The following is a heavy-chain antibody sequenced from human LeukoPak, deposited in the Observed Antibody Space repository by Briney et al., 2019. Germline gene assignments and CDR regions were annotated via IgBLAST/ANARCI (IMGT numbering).Heavy chain of an antibody. CDR2: ISSSSSYI. Sequence: GGSLRLSCAASGFTFSSYSMNWVRQAPGKGLEWVSSISSSSSYIYYADSVKGRFTISRDNAKNSLYLQMNSLRAEDTAVFYCAKEIWPTVTTPGHTYFDYWGQGALVTVSS. CDR3: AKEIWPTVTTPGHTYFDY. CDR1: GFTFSSYS. J-gene: IGHJ4*02. V-gene: IGHV3-21*01. D-gene: IGHD4-17*01.